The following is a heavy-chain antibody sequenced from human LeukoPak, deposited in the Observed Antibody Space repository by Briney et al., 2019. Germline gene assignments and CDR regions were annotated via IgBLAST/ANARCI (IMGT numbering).Heavy chain of an antibody. CDR3: AKDRAYYSDSSGYYLVRAYDY. CDR2: ISGSGGST. J-gene: IGHJ4*02. CDR1: GFTFSAYA. D-gene: IGHD3-22*01. V-gene: IGHV3-23*01. Sequence: GGSLRLSCAASGFTFSAYAMSWVRQAPGKGLEWVSGISGSGGSTFYADSVKGRFTISRDNSKNTLYLQMNSLRAEDTAVYYCAKDRAYYSDSSGYYLVRAYDYWGQGTLVTVSS.